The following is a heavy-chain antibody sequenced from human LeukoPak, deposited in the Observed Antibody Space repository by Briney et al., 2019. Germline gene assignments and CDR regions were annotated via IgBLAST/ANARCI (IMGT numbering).Heavy chain of an antibody. Sequence: ASVKVSCKVSGYTLTELSMHWVRQAPGKGLEWMGGFDPEDGETIYAQKFQGRVTMTEDTSTDTAYMELSSLRSEDTAVYYCARGAPELSGWSLGDWGQGTLVIVSS. D-gene: IGHD6-19*01. J-gene: IGHJ4*02. V-gene: IGHV1-24*01. CDR2: FDPEDGET. CDR3: ARGAPELSGWSLGD. CDR1: GYTLTELS.